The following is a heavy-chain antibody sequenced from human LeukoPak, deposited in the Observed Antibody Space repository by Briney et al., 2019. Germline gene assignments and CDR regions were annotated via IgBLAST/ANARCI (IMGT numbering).Heavy chain of an antibody. Sequence: GESPKISCKGSGYSFTSYWIGWVRQMPGKGLEWMGIIYPGDSDTRYSPSFQGQATISADKSISTAYLQWSSLKASDTAMYYCARHGPYDRGWFDPWGQGTLVTVSS. J-gene: IGHJ5*02. CDR3: ARHGPYDRGWFDP. D-gene: IGHD3-22*01. CDR1: GYSFTSYW. CDR2: IYPGDSDT. V-gene: IGHV5-51*01.